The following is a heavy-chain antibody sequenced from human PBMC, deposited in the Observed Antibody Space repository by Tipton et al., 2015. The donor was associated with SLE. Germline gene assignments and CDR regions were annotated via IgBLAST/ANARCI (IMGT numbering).Heavy chain of an antibody. J-gene: IGHJ6*02. Sequence: SLRLSCAASGFTFSSYWMSWVRQAPGKGLEWVANIKQDGSEKYYVDSVKGRFTISRDNAKNSLYLQMNSLRAEDTAVYYCAREKWELPGYYYGMDVWGQGTPVTVSS. CDR3: AREKWELPGYYYGMDV. D-gene: IGHD1-26*01. CDR1: GFTFSSYW. CDR2: IKQDGSEK. V-gene: IGHV3-7*01.